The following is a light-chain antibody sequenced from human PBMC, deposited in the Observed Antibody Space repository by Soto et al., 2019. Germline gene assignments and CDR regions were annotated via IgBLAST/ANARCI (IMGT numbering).Light chain of an antibody. Sequence: IVLTHSPATLSLSPGERATLSCTASQSVSSYLAWYQQKPGQAPRLLIYDASNRATGIPARFSGSGSGTDFTLTISSLEPEDFAVYYCQQRSNWPTFGQGTKVDI. J-gene: IGKJ1*01. CDR1: QSVSSY. CDR3: QQRSNWPT. CDR2: DAS. V-gene: IGKV3-11*01.